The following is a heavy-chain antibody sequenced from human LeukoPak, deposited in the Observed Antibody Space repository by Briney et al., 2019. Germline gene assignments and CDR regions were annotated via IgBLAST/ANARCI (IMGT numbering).Heavy chain of an antibody. D-gene: IGHD2-15*01. CDR3: ARLPGSGHDAFDI. Sequence: WETLSLTCTVSGGSISSYYWSWIRQPPGKGLEWIGYIYYSGSTNYNPSLKSRVTISVDTSKNQFSLKLSSVTAADTAVYYCARLPGSGHDAFDIRGQGTMVTISS. CDR2: IYYSGST. V-gene: IGHV4-59*08. CDR1: GGSISSYY. J-gene: IGHJ3*02.